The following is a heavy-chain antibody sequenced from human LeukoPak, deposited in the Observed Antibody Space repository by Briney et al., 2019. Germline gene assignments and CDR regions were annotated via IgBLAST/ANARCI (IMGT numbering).Heavy chain of an antibody. J-gene: IGHJ4*02. CDR2: INHSGST. V-gene: IGHV4-34*01. D-gene: IGHD3-16*02. CDR1: GGSFSGYY. CDR3: ARGREHDYVWGSYRPPIFDY. Sequence: SETLSLTCAVYGGSFSGYYWSWIRRPPGKGLEWIGEINHSGSTNYNPSLKSRVTISVDTSKNQFSLKLSSVTAADTAVYYCARGREHDYVWGSYRPPIFDYWGQGTLVTVSS.